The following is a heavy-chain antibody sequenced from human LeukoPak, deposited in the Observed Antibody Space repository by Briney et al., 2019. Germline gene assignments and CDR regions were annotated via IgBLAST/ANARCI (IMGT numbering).Heavy chain of an antibody. CDR3: ARGSCSGGSCYDSYTMN. V-gene: IGHV1-46*01. CDR2: IDPSGGST. J-gene: IGHJ4*02. D-gene: IGHD2-15*01. Sequence: GASVKVSCKASGGTFSSYAISWVRQAPGQGLEWMGVIDPSGGSTSYAQKFQGRVTMTRDTSTSTVYMELSSLRSEDTAVYYCARGSCSGGSCYDSYTMNWGQGTLVTVSS. CDR1: GGTFSSYA.